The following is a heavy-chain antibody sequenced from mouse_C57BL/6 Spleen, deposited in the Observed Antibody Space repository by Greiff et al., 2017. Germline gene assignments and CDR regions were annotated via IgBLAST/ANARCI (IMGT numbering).Heavy chain of an antibody. Sequence: VQRVESGAELVRPGASVTLSCKASGYTFTDYEMHWVKQTPVHGLEWIGAIDPETGGTAYNQKFKGKAILTADKSSSTAYMELRSLTSEDSAVYYCTSVYYSYYWDYWGQGTTLTVSS. D-gene: IGHD1-1*01. J-gene: IGHJ2*01. CDR1: GYTFTDYE. CDR3: TSVYYSYYWDY. CDR2: IDPETGGT. V-gene: IGHV1-15*01.